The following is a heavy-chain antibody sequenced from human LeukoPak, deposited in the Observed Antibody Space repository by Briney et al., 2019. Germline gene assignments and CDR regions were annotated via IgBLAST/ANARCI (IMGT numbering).Heavy chain of an antibody. Sequence: GGSLRLSCAASGFTFSSYGMSWVRQAPGKGLEWVSAISGSGGSTYYADSVKGRFTISRDNSKNTLYLQMNSLRAEDTAVYYCAKGAQAVDFWSGYSDYWGQGTLVTVSS. CDR3: AKGAQAVDFWSGYSDY. D-gene: IGHD3-3*01. J-gene: IGHJ4*02. V-gene: IGHV3-23*01. CDR2: ISGSGGST. CDR1: GFTFSSYG.